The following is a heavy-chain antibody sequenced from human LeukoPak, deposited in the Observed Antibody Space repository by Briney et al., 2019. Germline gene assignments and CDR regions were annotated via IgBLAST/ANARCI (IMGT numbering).Heavy chain of an antibody. Sequence: SETLSLTCAVYGGSFSGYYWSWIRQPPGKGLEWIGEINHSGSTNYNPSLKSRVTISVDTSKNQFSLKLSSVTAADTAVYYCATLTRDGYNNTGNYLNAFDIWGQGTMVTVSS. CDR1: GGSFSGYY. D-gene: IGHD5-24*01. CDR3: ATLTRDGYNNTGNYLNAFDI. CDR2: INHSGST. J-gene: IGHJ3*02. V-gene: IGHV4-34*01.